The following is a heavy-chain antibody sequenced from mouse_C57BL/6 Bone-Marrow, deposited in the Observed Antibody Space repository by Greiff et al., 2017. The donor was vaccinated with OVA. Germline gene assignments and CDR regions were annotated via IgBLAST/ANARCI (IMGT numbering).Heavy chain of an antibody. D-gene: IGHD1-1*01. CDR1: GFSFNTYA. CDR2: IRSKSNNYAT. Sequence: EVQGVESGGGLVQPKGSLKLSCAASGFSFNTYAMNWVRQAPGKGLEWVARIRSKSNNYATYYADSVKDRFTISRDDSESMLYLQMNNLKTEDTAMYYCVRHGELRNAMDYWGQGTSVTVSS. J-gene: IGHJ4*01. CDR3: VRHGELRNAMDY. V-gene: IGHV10-1*01.